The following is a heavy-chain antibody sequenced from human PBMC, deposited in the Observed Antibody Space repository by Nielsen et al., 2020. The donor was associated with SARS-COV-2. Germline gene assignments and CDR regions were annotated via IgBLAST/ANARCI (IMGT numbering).Heavy chain of an antibody. CDR1: GGSISSSNW. J-gene: IGHJ4*02. CDR2: IYHSGST. V-gene: IGHV4-4*02. D-gene: IGHD1-26*01. Sequence: SETLSLTCAVSGGSISSSNWWRLVRQPPGKGLEWIGEIYHSGSTNYNPSLKSRVTISVDKSKNQFSLKLSSVTAADTAVYYCARDDGSRSGSYLWGQGTLVTVSS. CDR3: ARDDGSRSGSYL.